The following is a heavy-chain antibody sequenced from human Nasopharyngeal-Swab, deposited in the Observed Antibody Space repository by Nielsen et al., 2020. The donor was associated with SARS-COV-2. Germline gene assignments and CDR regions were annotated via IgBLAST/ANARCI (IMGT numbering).Heavy chain of an antibody. CDR1: GFTFSEYW. J-gene: IGHJ5*02. V-gene: IGHV3-7*03. CDR3: VRNET. Sequence: GGSLRLSCGGSGFTFSEYWMSWVGNSPEKGLGWVAIIKQDGTLKSYVDSVKGRFIISRDNAKNSLDLQMNSLRVEDTAVYYCVRNETWGQGTLVTVS. CDR2: IKQDGTLK.